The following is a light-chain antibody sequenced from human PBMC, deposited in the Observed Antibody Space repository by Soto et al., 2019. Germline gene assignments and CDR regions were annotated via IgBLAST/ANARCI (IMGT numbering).Light chain of an antibody. CDR3: QQSYSTPQT. CDR1: RYIRSD. Sequence: GDRVTITCRASRYIRSDLSWYQQRPGQAPKVLIYVASNLQSGVPSRFSGSGYGTDFTLTISSLQPEDFATYYCQQSYSTPQTFGQGTKVDI. CDR2: VAS. V-gene: IGKV1-6*01. J-gene: IGKJ1*01.